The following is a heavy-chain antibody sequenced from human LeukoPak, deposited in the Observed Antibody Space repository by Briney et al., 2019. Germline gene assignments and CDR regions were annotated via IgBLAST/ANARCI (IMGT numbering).Heavy chain of an antibody. CDR1: GGTFSSYA. J-gene: IGHJ4*02. D-gene: IGHD3-10*01. Sequence: SVKVSCXASGGTFSSYAISWVRQAPGQGLAWMGRIIPIFGTANYAQKFQGRVTITTDESTSTAYMELSSLRSEDTAVYYCASRSFSGGSGSYNIRDYWGQGTLVTVSS. V-gene: IGHV1-69*05. CDR3: ASRSFSGGSGSYNIRDY. CDR2: IIPIFGTA.